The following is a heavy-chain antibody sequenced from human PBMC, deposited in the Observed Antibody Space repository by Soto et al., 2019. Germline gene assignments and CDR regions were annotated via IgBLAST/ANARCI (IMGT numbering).Heavy chain of an antibody. CDR1: GGSISSYY. Sequence: SETLSLTCTVSGGSISSYYWSWLRQPPGKGLEWIGYIYYSGSTNYNPSLKSRVTISVDTSKNQFSLKLSSVTAADTAVYYCARGIYDSSGYYYYFDYWGQGTLVTVSS. D-gene: IGHD3-22*01. CDR3: ARGIYDSSGYYYYFDY. V-gene: IGHV4-59*01. J-gene: IGHJ4*02. CDR2: IYYSGST.